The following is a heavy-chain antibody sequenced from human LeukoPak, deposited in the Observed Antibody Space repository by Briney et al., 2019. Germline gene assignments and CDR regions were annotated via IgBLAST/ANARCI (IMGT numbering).Heavy chain of an antibody. D-gene: IGHD4-23*01. CDR1: GGSFSGYY. V-gene: IGHV4-34*01. Sequence: SETLSLTCAVYGGSFSGYYWSWIRQPPGKGLEWIGEINHSGSTNYNPSLKSRVTISVDTSKNQFSLKVSSVTAADTAVYYCARPKLLKNWFDPWGQGTLVTVSS. CDR3: ARPKLLKNWFDP. CDR2: INHSGST. J-gene: IGHJ5*02.